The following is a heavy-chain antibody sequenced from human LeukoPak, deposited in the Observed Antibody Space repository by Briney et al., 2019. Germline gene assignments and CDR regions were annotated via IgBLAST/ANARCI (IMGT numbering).Heavy chain of an antibody. CDR1: GFAFSPYD. Sequence: PGGSLRLSCAASGFAFSPYDMNWVRQAPGKGLEWVSSISDSSTYIYYAESLKGRFTISRENAKNSIYLQMNSLRVEDTAVYYCARGVRIAVVDYWGQGTLVTVSS. J-gene: IGHJ4*02. V-gene: IGHV3-21*01. D-gene: IGHD6-19*01. CDR2: ISDSSTYI. CDR3: ARGVRIAVVDY.